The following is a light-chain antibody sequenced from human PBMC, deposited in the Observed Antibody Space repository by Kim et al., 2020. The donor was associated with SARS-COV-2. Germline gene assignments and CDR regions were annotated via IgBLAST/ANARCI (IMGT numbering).Light chain of an antibody. CDR1: NIGTKG. J-gene: IGLJ2*01. Sequence: SYELTQPPSVSVAPGKTARITCGGNNIGTKGVHWYQQKPGQAPVLVIYYDSDRPSGIPERFSGSNSGNTATLTITRVEAGDEADYYCQVWDSSSYHVVFG. CDR3: QVWDSSSYHVV. V-gene: IGLV3-21*04. CDR2: YDS.